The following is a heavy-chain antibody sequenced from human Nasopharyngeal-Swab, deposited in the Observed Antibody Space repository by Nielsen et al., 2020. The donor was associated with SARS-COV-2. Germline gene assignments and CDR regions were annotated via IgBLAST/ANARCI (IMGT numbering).Heavy chain of an antibody. CDR3: ARDECYGDYFDAFDI. Sequence: GESLPISCAASGFTFSSYWMSWVRPAPGKGLEWVANIKQDGSEKYYVDSVKGRFTISRDNAKNSLYLQMNSLRAEGTAVYYCARDECYGDYFDAFDIWGQGTMVTVSS. CDR2: IKQDGSEK. V-gene: IGHV3-7*01. CDR1: GFTFSSYW. J-gene: IGHJ3*02. D-gene: IGHD4-17*01.